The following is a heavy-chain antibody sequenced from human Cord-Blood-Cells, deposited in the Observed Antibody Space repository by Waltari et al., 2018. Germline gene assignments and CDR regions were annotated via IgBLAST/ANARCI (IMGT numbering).Heavy chain of an antibody. CDR2: INPSGGST. CDR1: GYTFTSYY. J-gene: IGHJ4*02. CDR3: ARQTGDLGV. V-gene: IGHV1-46*01. Sequence: QVQLVQSGAEVKKPGASVKVSCKASGYTFTSYYIHWVRQAPGQGLEWMGIINPSGGSTSVAQKFQGIVTMTRDTSTSTVYMELSSLRSEDTAVYYCARQTGDLGVWGQGTLVTVSS. D-gene: IGHD7-27*01.